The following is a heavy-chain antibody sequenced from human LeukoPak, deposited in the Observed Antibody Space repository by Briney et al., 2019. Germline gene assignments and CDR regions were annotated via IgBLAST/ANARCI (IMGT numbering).Heavy chain of an antibody. V-gene: IGHV3-23*01. CDR3: ARRWCSSSVCGLGNWIDP. J-gene: IGHJ5*02. CDR1: GFTFSAYA. Sequence: GGSLRLSCATSGFTFSAYAMNWVRQAPGKGVEWVSQISDSGGSTYYADSVQGRFTISRDNSENMLYLQMNSLRAEDTALYYCARRWCSSSVCGLGNWIDPWGQGTLVTVSS. D-gene: IGHD2-2*01. CDR2: ISDSGGST.